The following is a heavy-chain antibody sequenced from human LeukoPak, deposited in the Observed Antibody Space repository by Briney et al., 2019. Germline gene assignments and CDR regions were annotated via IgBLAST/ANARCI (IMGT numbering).Heavy chain of an antibody. D-gene: IGHD3-3*01. CDR1: GYTFTGYY. J-gene: IGHJ5*02. Sequence: GASVKVSCKASGYTFTGYYMHWVRQAPGQGFEWMGWTSTHNGNRNYLQKFQGRVTMTTDTSTSTAYMELHSLTSDDTAVYYCARGAGRDFWSGYCATWGQGTLVTVSS. CDR2: TSTHNGNR. V-gene: IGHV1-18*04. CDR3: ARGAGRDFWSGYCAT.